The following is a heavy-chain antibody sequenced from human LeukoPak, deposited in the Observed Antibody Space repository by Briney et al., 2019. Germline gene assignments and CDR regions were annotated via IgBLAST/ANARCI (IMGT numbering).Heavy chain of an antibody. CDR2: IKPDGDEK. J-gene: IGHJ3*02. CDR3: ARDPYYYNSGSFAAFDI. D-gene: IGHD3-10*01. Sequence: PGGSLRLSCAASRFTFSSYAMTWVRQAPGKGLEWVANIKPDGDEKYYVDSVKGRFTISRDNAKNSLYLQMDSLTAEDTALYYCARDPYYYNSGSFAAFDIWGQGTMVTVSS. CDR1: RFTFSSYA. V-gene: IGHV3-7*01.